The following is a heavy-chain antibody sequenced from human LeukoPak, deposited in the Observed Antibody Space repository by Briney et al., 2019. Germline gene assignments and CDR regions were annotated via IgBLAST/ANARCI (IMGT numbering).Heavy chain of an antibody. V-gene: IGHV3-33*06. Sequence: PGGSLRLSCAASGFTFSSYAMSWVRQAPGKGLEWVAVIWYDGSNKYYADSVKGRFTISRDNSKNTLYLQMNSLRAEDTAVYYCAKEKEMATTDWGQGTLVTVSS. CDR2: IWYDGSNK. CDR3: AKEKEMATTD. CDR1: GFTFSSYA. J-gene: IGHJ4*02. D-gene: IGHD5-24*01.